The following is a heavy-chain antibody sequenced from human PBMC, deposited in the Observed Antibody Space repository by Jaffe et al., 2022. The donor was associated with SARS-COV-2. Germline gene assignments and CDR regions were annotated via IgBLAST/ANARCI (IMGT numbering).Heavy chain of an antibody. CDR3: ARHTGLGWNYVYFDY. J-gene: IGHJ4*02. CDR2: IYYSGST. Sequence: QLQLQESGPGLVKPSETLSLTCTVSGGSISSSSYYWGWIRQPPGKGLEWIGSIYYSGSTYYNPSLKSRVTISVDTSKNQFSLKLSSVTAADTAVYYCARHTGLGWNYVYFDYWGQGTLVTVSS. V-gene: IGHV4-39*01. D-gene: IGHD1-7*01. CDR1: GGSISSSSYY.